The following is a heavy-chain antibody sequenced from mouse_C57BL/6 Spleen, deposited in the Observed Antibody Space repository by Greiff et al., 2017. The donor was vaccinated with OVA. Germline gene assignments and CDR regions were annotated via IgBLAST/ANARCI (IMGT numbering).Heavy chain of an antibody. CDR3: EGSYYGSFSPWVAY. J-gene: IGHJ3*01. CDR1: GYAFTNYL. CDR2: INPGSGGT. Sequence: QVQLQQSGAELVRPGTSVKVSCKASGYAFTNYLIAWVKQRPGQGLEWIGVINPGSGGTNYNEKFKGKATMTADKSSSTAYMQLSSLTSEDSAVYICEGSYYGSFSPWVAYWGQGTLVTVSA. V-gene: IGHV1-54*01. D-gene: IGHD1-1*01.